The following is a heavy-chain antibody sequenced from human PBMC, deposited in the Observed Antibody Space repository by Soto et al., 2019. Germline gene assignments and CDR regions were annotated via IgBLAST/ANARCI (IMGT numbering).Heavy chain of an antibody. V-gene: IGHV3-21*01. J-gene: IGHJ1*01. Sequence: EVQLVESGGGLVKPGGSLRLSCAASGFTFSSQSMNWVRQAPGKGLEWVSYMSSTSSHIYYADSVKGRFTIFRDNAKNSLFLQMNSLRAEDTCIYYCANSPGWKGDFQHWGQGTLVTVSS. D-gene: IGHD1-1*01. CDR1: GFTFSSQS. CDR2: MSSTSSHI. CDR3: ANSPGWKGDFQH.